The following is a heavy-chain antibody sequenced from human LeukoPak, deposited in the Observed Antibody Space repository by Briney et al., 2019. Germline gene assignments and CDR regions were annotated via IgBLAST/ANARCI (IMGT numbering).Heavy chain of an antibody. CDR1: GFTFSSYD. V-gene: IGHV3-30*18. J-gene: IGHJ4*02. CDR2: ISYDGSNK. D-gene: IGHD1-26*01. Sequence: PGRSLRLSCAASGFTFSSYDMHWVRQAPGKGLEWVAVISYDGSNKYYADSVKGRVTISRDNSENTVYLQMNSLRADDTAVYYCAKTEPIVGATYFDYWGQGTLVTVSS. CDR3: AKTEPIVGATYFDY.